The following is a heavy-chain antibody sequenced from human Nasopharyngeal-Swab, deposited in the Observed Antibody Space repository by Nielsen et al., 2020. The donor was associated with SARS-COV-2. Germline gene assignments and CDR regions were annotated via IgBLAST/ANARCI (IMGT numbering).Heavy chain of an antibody. Sequence: GGSLRLSCKASGYTFTSYDINWVRQATGQGLEWMGWMNPNSGNTGYAQKFQGRVTMTRNTSISTAYMELSSLRSEDTAVYYCARDIVVVVAATPYYYYGMDVWGQGTTVTVSS. V-gene: IGHV1-8*01. CDR1: GYTFTSYD. CDR2: MNPNSGNT. CDR3: ARDIVVVVAATPYYYYGMDV. D-gene: IGHD2-15*01. J-gene: IGHJ6*02.